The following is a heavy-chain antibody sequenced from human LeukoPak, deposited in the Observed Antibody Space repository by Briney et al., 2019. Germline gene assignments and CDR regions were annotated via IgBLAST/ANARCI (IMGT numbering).Heavy chain of an antibody. CDR3: ASQSSGGFFEDY. CDR1: GSSSSSYW. Sequence: GGSLRLSCAASGSSSSSYWMSWVRQAPGKGLECVANIKQDGSEKYYIDSVKGRFTISRDNAKKSLYLQMNSLRAEDTAVYYCASQSSGGFFEDYWDQGTLVTVSS. CDR2: IKQDGSEK. V-gene: IGHV3-7*01. J-gene: IGHJ4*02. D-gene: IGHD3-3*01.